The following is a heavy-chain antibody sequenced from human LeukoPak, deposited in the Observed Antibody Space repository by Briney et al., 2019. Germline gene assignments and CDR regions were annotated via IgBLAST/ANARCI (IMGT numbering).Heavy chain of an antibody. CDR1: GFIFGDYA. D-gene: IGHD3-22*01. Sequence: PGRSLRLSCAASGFIFGDYAMHWVRHVPGKGLQWVSSISWNSGSIDYADSVKGRITISRDNAKNSLYLQIRSLRPDDTDFYHCXXXSGXXSHSSGXLXDWGQXXXXTVS. CDR3: XXXSGXXSHSSGXLXD. V-gene: IGHV3-9*01. CDR2: ISWNSGSI. J-gene: IGHJ4*02.